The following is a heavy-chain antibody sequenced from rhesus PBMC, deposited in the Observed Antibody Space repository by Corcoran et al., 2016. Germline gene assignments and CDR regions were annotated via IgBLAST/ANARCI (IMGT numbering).Heavy chain of an antibody. V-gene: IGHV5-20*02. Sequence: EVQLVQSGAEVKRPGESLKISCKTSGYSFTSYWISWGRQMPGKGLEWMGAIDPSDSDTRYSPSFQGQVTISADKSISTAYLQWSSLKASDTATYYCAKEEGPGPRGSFDYWGQGVLVTVSS. CDR3: AKEEGPGPRGSFDY. J-gene: IGHJ4*01. CDR1: GYSFTSYW. D-gene: IGHD1-38*01. CDR2: IDPSDSDT.